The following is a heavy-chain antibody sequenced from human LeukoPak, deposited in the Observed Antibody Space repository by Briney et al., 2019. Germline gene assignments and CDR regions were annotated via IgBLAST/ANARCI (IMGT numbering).Heavy chain of an antibody. CDR2: INPNSGGT. CDR3: ARDRGDSSGYYYI. J-gene: IGHJ4*02. D-gene: IGHD3-22*01. CDR1: GYTFTGYY. V-gene: IGHV1-2*02. Sequence: ASVKVSCKASGYTFTGYYMHWVRQAPGQGLEWMGWINPNSGGTNYAQKFQGRVTMTRDTSVSTAYMELSRLRSDDTAVYYCARDRGDSSGYYYIWGQGTLVTVSS.